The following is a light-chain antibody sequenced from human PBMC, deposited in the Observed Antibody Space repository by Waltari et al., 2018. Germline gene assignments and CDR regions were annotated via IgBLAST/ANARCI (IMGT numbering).Light chain of an antibody. CDR1: QSIGRS. CDR3: QHFVSLPVT. J-gene: IGKJ1*01. V-gene: IGKV3-20*01. Sequence: EIVLTQSPGTLPLSPGERATLSCRASQSIGRSLAWYQQKPGQPPRLLIYGTSNRATRITVGFSAGEAATDFRLTISTLEPEDVAMYYCQHFVSLPVTFGQGTKVEIK. CDR2: GTS.